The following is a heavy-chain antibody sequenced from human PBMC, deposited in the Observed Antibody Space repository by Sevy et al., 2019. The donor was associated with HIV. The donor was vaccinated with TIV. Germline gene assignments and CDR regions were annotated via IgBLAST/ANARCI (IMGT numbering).Heavy chain of an antibody. V-gene: IGHV1-18*01. Sequence: ASVKVSCKASGYTFSRNGINWVRQAPGQGLEWMGWISGYNGNTNYAQKLQGRVTMTTDTSTRIVYMELRSLRSDDTAIYYCARDRGSSWFGNDAFDIWGQGTMVTVSS. D-gene: IGHD6-13*01. CDR2: ISGYNGNT. CDR3: ARDRGSSWFGNDAFDI. J-gene: IGHJ3*02. CDR1: GYTFSRNG.